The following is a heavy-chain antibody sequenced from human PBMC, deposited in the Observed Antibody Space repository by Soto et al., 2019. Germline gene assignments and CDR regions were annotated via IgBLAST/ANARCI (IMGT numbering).Heavy chain of an antibody. D-gene: IGHD6-19*01. CDR3: ARLYSSGWYDLDY. CDR1: GGSVSSGSYY. V-gene: IGHV4-61*01. Sequence: PSETLSLTCTVSGGSVSSGSYYWSWLRQPPGKGLEWIGYIYYSGSTNYNPSLKSRVTISVDTSKNQFSLKLSSVTAADTAVYYCARLYSSGWYDLDYWGQGTLVTVSS. CDR2: IYYSGST. J-gene: IGHJ4*02.